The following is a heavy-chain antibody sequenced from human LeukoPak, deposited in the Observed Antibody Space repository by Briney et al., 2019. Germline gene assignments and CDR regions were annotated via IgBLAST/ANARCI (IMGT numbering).Heavy chain of an antibody. V-gene: IGHV3-30*04. J-gene: IGHJ5*01. Sequence: QPGGSLRLSCAASGFIFDNFAIHWVRQAPGRGLEWVSIVSFDGTNNFYGDSVKGRFTVSRDNSNNTVYLHMNSLRPDDTAVYFCARDRNVVGADFDSWGQGTLVTVSS. CDR2: VSFDGTNN. D-gene: IGHD4/OR15-4a*01. CDR1: GFIFDNFA. CDR3: ARDRNVVGADFDS.